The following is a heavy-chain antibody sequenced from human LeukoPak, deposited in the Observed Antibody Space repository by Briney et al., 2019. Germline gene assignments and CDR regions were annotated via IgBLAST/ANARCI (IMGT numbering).Heavy chain of an antibody. Sequence: GGSLRLSCAASGFTFNTYSMHWVRQAPGKGLEWVAIISYDGSNKYYADSVKGRFTISRDNSKNTLYLQMNSLRGEDTAVYYCARQLRLNYFDYWGQGTLVTVSS. J-gene: IGHJ4*02. CDR2: ISYDGSNK. CDR3: ARQLRLNYFDY. CDR1: GFTFNTYS. D-gene: IGHD1-1*01. V-gene: IGHV3-30*03.